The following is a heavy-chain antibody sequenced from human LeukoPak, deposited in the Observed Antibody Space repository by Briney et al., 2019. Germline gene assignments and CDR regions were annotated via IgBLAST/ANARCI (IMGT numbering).Heavy chain of an antibody. CDR2: ISAYNGNT. J-gene: IGHJ5*02. CDR3: ARDLAVAGTGLGNWFDP. V-gene: IGHV1-18*01. Sequence: VASVKVSCKASGYTFTSYGISWVRQAPGQGLEWMGWISAYNGNTNYAQKLQGRVTMTTDTSTSTAYMELRSLRSDDTAVYYCARDLAVAGTGLGNWFDPWGQGTLVTVSS. CDR1: GYTFTSYG. D-gene: IGHD6-19*01.